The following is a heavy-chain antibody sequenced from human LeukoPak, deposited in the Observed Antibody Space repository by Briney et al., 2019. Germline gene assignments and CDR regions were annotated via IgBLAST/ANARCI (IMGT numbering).Heavy chain of an antibody. D-gene: IGHD3-16*02. J-gene: IGHJ4*02. V-gene: IGHV5-51*01. CDR1: GFNFKNAW. Sequence: GRSLTISCAASGFNFKNAWMSWVRQAPGKGLEWMGIILPGDSNIRYSPSFQGQVTTSADKSITTAYLQWSSLRASDTAMYYCARPITFGGIIVRFDLWGQGTLVTVSS. CDR3: ARPITFGGIIVRFDL. CDR2: ILPGDSNI.